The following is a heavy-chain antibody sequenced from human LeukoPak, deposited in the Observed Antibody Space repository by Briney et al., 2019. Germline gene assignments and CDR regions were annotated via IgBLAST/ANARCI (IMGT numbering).Heavy chain of an antibody. V-gene: IGHV1-2*02. D-gene: IGHD6-13*01. J-gene: IGHJ5*02. CDR1: GYTFTSYY. CDR2: INPNSGGT. Sequence: ASVKVSCKASGYTFTSYYMHWVRQAPGQGLEWMGWINPNSGGTNYAQKFQGRVTMTRDTSISTAYMELSRLRSDDTAVYYCARDRYGSAALWFGPWGQGTLVTVSS. CDR3: ARDRYGSAALWFGP.